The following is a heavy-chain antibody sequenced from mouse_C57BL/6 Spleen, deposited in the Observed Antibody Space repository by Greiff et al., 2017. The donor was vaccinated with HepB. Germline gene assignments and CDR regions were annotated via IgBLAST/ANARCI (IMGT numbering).Heavy chain of an antibody. D-gene: IGHD1-1*01. CDR3: TGITTVVAGHWYFDV. J-gene: IGHJ1*03. CDR1: GYTFTDYE. CDR2: IDPETGGT. Sequence: QVQLQQSGAELVRPGASVTLSCKASGYTFTDYEMPWVKQTPVHGLEWIGAIDPETGGTAYNQKFKGKARLNADKSSSTAYMELRSLTSEDSAVYYCTGITTVVAGHWYFDVWGTGTTVTVSS. V-gene: IGHV1-15*01.